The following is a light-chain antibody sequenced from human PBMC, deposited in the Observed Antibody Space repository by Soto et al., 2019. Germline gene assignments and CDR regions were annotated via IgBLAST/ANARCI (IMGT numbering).Light chain of an antibody. CDR2: GAS. J-gene: IGKJ1*01. CDR3: QQYNKWPWT. CDR1: QSVRSSH. V-gene: IGKV3-20*01. Sequence: EIVLTPSPGPLSLSPGERATLSCSTSQSVRSSHLAWYQQKPGQAPRLLIYGASSRATGIPDRFSGSGSGTDFTLTISSLQSEDLAVYYCQQYNKWPWTFGQGTKVDIK.